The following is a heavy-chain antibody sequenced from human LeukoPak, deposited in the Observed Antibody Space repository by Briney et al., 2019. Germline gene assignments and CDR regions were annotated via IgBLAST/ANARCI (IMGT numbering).Heavy chain of an antibody. D-gene: IGHD5-12*01. CDR1: GFTFSSYS. Sequence: GGSLRLSCAASGFTFSSYSMNWVRQAPGKGLEWVSYISSSSNTLYYADSVKGRFTISRDNAKNSLYLQMNSLRDEDTAVYFCAGGRSAYGLNFDYWGQGTLVTVSS. CDR2: ISSSSNTL. J-gene: IGHJ4*02. CDR3: AGGRSAYGLNFDY. V-gene: IGHV3-48*02.